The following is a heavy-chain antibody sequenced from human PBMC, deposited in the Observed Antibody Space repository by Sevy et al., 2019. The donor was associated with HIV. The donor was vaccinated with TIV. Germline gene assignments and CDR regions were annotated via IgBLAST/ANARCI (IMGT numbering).Heavy chain of an antibody. CDR3: AKSPSSPGSSSTWATFDY. D-gene: IGHD6-13*01. CDR1: GFTFSNYA. J-gene: IGHJ4*02. CDR2: ISASGGTT. Sequence: GGSLRLSCAASGFTFSNYAMSWVRQAPGKGLEWVSAISASGGTTFFADSVKGRFTISRDNSKNTMYLQMNSLRVEDTAVYYRAKSPSSPGSSSTWATFDYWGQGTLVTVSS. V-gene: IGHV3-23*01.